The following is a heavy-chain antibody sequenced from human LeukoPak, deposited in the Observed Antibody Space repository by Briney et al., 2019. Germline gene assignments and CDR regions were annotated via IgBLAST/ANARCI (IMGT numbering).Heavy chain of an antibody. J-gene: IGHJ3*02. V-gene: IGHV4-39*07. CDR2: IYYSGST. D-gene: IGHD3-16*02. Sequence: TSETLSLTCTVSGGPISSSSYYWGWIRQPPGKGLEWIGSIYYSGSTYYNPSLKSRVTISVDTSKNQFSLKLSSVTAADTAVYYCASIRPWGSYRYGAFDIWGQGTMVTVSS. CDR1: GGPISSSSYY. CDR3: ASIRPWGSYRYGAFDI.